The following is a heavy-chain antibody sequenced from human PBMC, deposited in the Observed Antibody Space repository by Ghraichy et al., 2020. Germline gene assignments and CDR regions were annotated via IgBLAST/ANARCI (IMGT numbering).Heavy chain of an antibody. J-gene: IGHJ5*02. CDR3: ARGARAHYYGSGSNGYWFDP. V-gene: IGHV4-34*01. D-gene: IGHD3-10*01. CDR2: INHSGST. Sequence: SQTLSLTCAVYGGSFSGYYWSWIRQPPGKGLEWIGEINHSGSTNYNPSLKSRVTISVDTSKNQFSLKLSSVTAADTAVYYCARGARAHYYGSGSNGYWFDPWGQGTLVTGSS. CDR1: GGSFSGYY.